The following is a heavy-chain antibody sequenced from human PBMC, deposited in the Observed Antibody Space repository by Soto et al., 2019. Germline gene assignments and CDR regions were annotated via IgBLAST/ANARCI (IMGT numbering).Heavy chain of an antibody. Sequence: PGGSLRLSCAASGFTFRNYGMHWVRQAPGKGLEWVAVISYDGSNKYYADSVKGRFTISRDNSKNTLYLQMNSLRAEDTAVYYCAKHIYYGSGYGMDVWGQGTTVTVSS. J-gene: IGHJ6*02. CDR3: AKHIYYGSGYGMDV. CDR2: ISYDGSNK. CDR1: GFTFRNYG. V-gene: IGHV3-30*18. D-gene: IGHD3-10*01.